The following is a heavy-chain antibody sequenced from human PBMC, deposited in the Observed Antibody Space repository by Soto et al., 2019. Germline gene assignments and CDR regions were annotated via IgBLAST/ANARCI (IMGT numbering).Heavy chain of an antibody. Sequence: EVQLVESGGGLVQPGRSLRLSCAASGFTFDDYAMHWVRQAPGKGLEWVSGISWNSGSIGYADSVKGRFTISRDNAKNSLYLQMNSLRAEDTALYYCAKDRAVAGAHGLDYWGQGTLVTVSS. D-gene: IGHD6-19*01. J-gene: IGHJ4*02. V-gene: IGHV3-9*01. CDR2: ISWNSGSI. CDR1: GFTFDDYA. CDR3: AKDRAVAGAHGLDY.